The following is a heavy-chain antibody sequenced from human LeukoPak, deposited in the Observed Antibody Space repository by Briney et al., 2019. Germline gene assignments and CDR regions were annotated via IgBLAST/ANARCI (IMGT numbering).Heavy chain of an antibody. CDR1: GYSFTSYW. D-gene: IGHD4-23*01. CDR2: IYPGDSDT. CDR3: ARQGYGGNSGRYYYYYMDV. Sequence: GESLKISCKGSGYSFTSYWIGWVRQMPGKGLEWMGIIYPGDSDTRYSPSFQGQVTISADKPISTAYLQWSSLKASDTAMYYCARQGYGGNSGRYYYYYMDVWGKGTTVTVSS. J-gene: IGHJ6*03. V-gene: IGHV5-51*01.